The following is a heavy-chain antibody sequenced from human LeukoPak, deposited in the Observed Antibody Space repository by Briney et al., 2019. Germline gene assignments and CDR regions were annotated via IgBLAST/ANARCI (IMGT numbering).Heavy chain of an antibody. CDR2: ISGSGGST. Sequence: GGSLRLSCAASGFTFSSYAMSWVRQAPGKGLEWVSAISGSGGSTYYADSVKGRFTISRDNSKNTLYPQMNSLRAEDTAVYYCAKGGYCSGGSCYSPYYFDYWGQGTLVTVSS. CDR3: AKGGYCSGGSCYSPYYFDY. J-gene: IGHJ4*02. CDR1: GFTFSSYA. V-gene: IGHV3-23*01. D-gene: IGHD2-15*01.